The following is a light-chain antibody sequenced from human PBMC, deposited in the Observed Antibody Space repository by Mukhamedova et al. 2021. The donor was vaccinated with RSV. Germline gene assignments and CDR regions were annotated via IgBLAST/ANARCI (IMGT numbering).Light chain of an antibody. CDR2: GSS. J-gene: IGKJ5*01. CDR3: QQASTLPIT. V-gene: IGKV1D-12*01. Sequence: WYQRRVHGKGPKLLIYGSSIVQSGVLSRFSGSGSGTDFILTITSLQPEDFATYYCQQASTLPITFGQGTRLEMK.